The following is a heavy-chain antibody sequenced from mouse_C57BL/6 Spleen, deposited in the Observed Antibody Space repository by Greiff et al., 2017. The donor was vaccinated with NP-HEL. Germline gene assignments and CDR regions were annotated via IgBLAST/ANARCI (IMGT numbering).Heavy chain of an antibody. CDR1: GFTFSSYA. V-gene: IGHV5-4*01. D-gene: IGHD1-2*01. CDR2: ISDGGSYT. CDR3: ARDHPLGFDY. Sequence: EVKVVESGGGLVKPGGSLKLSCAASGFTFSSYAMSWVRQTPEKRLEWVATISDGGSYTYYPDNVKGRFTISRDNAKNNLYLQMSHLKSEDTAMYYCARDHPLGFDYWGQGTTLTVSS. J-gene: IGHJ2*01.